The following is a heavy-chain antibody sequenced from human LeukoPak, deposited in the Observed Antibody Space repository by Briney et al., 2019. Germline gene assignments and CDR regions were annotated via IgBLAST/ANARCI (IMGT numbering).Heavy chain of an antibody. J-gene: IGHJ4*02. D-gene: IGHD5-24*01. CDR3: AREGVTDGYKYQIAFDY. CDR1: GFTFSSYS. CDR2: ISSSSSYI. Sequence: GGSLRLSCAASGFTFSSYSMNWVRQAPGKGLEWVSSISSSSSYIYYADSVKGRFTISRDNAKNSLYLQMNSLRAEDTAVYYCAREGVTDGYKYQIAFDYWGQGTLVTVSS. V-gene: IGHV3-21*01.